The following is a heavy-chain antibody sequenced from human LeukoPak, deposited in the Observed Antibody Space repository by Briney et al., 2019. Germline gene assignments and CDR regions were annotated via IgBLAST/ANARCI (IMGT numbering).Heavy chain of an antibody. CDR1: GFTLSSYW. CDR3: ARDDGDV. Sequence: GGSLRLSCEASGFTLSSYWMKWFRQAPGKGLEWVATVSEDGSGKYFVESVKDRFTISRDSAKNSLYLEMDSLTVGDTAVYFCARDDGDVWGKGTTVTVSS. V-gene: IGHV3-7*01. J-gene: IGHJ6*04. CDR2: VSEDGSGK.